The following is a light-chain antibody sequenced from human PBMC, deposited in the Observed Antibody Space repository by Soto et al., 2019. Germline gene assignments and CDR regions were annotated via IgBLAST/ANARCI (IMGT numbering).Light chain of an antibody. CDR2: GAS. CDR3: QQYGSSPFT. CDR1: QSVGSSY. Sequence: PGPLSLSPGERATLSCMASQSVGSSYLAWYQQKPGQAPRLLIYGASSRATGIPDRFSGSGSGTDFTLTISRLEPEDFAVYYCQQYGSSPFTFGQGTRLEIK. J-gene: IGKJ5*01. V-gene: IGKV3-20*01.